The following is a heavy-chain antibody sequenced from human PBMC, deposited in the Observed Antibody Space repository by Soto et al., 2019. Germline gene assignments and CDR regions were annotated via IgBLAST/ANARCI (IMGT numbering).Heavy chain of an antibody. V-gene: IGHV3-74*01. CDR2: INSDGSST. Sequence: EVQLVESGGGLVQPGGSLRLSCAASGFTFSSYWMHWVRQAPGKGLVWVSRINSDGSSTSYADSVKGRFTISRDNAKNTLYLQMNSLRAEDTAVYYCARVSPTYYDFWSGYYIRHAPYYFDSWGQGTLVTVSS. CDR3: ARVSPTYYDFWSGYYIRHAPYYFDS. D-gene: IGHD3-3*01. CDR1: GFTFSSYW. J-gene: IGHJ4*02.